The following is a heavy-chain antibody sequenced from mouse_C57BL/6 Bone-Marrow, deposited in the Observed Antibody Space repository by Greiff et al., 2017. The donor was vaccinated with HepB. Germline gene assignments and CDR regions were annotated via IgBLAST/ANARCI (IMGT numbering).Heavy chain of an antibody. V-gene: IGHV1-82*01. CDR3: ARRRGFAY. CDR1: GYAFSSSW. CDR2: IYPGDGDT. J-gene: IGHJ3*01. Sequence: QVQLQQSGPELVKPGASVKISCKASGYAFSSSWMNWVKQRPGKGLEWIGRIYPGDGDTNYNGKFKGKATLTADKSSSTAYMQLSSLTSEDSAVYCCARRRGFAYWGQGTLVTVSA.